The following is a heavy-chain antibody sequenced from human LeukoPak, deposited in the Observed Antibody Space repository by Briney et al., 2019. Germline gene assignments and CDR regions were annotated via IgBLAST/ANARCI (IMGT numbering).Heavy chain of an antibody. D-gene: IGHD2-15*01. J-gene: IGHJ4*02. Sequence: SETLSLTCTVSGGSISSYYWSWIRQPPGKGLEWIGYIYYSGSTNYNPSLKSRVTISVDTSKNQFSLKLSPVTAADTAVYYCSRLPRCGGSCHFDYWGQGTLVTVSS. CDR3: SRLPRCGGSCHFDY. CDR2: IYYSGST. CDR1: GGSISSYY. V-gene: IGHV4-59*12.